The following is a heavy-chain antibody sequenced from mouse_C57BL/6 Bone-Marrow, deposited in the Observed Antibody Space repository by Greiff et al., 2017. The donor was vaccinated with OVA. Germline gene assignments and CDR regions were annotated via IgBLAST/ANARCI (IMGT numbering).Heavy chain of an antibody. Sequence: EVHLVASGGGLVKPGGSLKLSCAASGFTFSSYAMSWVRQTPEKRLEWVATISDGGSYTYYPDNVKGRFTISRDNAKNNLYLQMSHLKSEDTAMYYCARDYDSLYWYFDVWGTGTTVTVSS. J-gene: IGHJ1*03. D-gene: IGHD2-4*01. CDR2: ISDGGSYT. V-gene: IGHV5-4*01. CDR3: ARDYDSLYWYFDV. CDR1: GFTFSSYA.